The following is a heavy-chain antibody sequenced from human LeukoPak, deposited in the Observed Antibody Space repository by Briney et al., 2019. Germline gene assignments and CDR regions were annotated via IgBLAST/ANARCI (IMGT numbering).Heavy chain of an antibody. CDR2: IYYSGST. V-gene: IGHV4-59*01. D-gene: IGHD3-3*01. CDR3: ARMGYYDFWSGYYLPYSGMDV. CDR1: GGSISSYY. Sequence: SETLSLTCTVPGGSISSYYWSWIRQPPGKGLEWIGYIYYSGSTNYNPSLKSRVTISVDTSKNQFSLKLSSVTAADTAVYYCARMGYYDFWSGYYLPYSGMDVWGQGTTVIVSS. J-gene: IGHJ6*02.